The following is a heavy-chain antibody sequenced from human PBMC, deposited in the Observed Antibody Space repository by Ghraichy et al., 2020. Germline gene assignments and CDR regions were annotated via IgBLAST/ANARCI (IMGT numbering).Heavy chain of an antibody. V-gene: IGHV4-59*01. CDR2: IYYSGST. CDR1: GGSISSYY. D-gene: IGHD6-19*01. CDR3: AREYSSPREVFGMDV. Sequence: SETLSLTCSVSGGSISSYYWNWIRQPPGKGLEWIGYIYYSGSTNYNPSLKSRVTISVDTSKNQFSLKLTSVTAADTAVYYCAREYSSPREVFGMDVWGQGTTGTVSS. J-gene: IGHJ6*02.